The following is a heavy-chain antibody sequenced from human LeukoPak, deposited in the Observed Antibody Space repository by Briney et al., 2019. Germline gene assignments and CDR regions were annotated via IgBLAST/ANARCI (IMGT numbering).Heavy chain of an antibody. CDR3: AGYSSSWEGWFDP. V-gene: IGHV4-61*05. J-gene: IGHJ5*02. Sequence: SETLSLTCTVSGGSISSSSYYWGWIRQPPGKGLEWIGYIYYSGSTNYNPSLKSRVTISVDTSKNQFSLKLSSVTAADTAVYYCAGYSSSWEGWFDPWGQGTLVTVSS. D-gene: IGHD6-13*01. CDR2: IYYSGST. CDR1: GGSISSSSYY.